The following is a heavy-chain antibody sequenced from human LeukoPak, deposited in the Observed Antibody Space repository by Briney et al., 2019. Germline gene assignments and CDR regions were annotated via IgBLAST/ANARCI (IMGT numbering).Heavy chain of an antibody. V-gene: IGHV3-73*01. CDR1: GFTFSGSA. D-gene: IGHD1-1*01. CDR2: IRSKANSYAT. CDR3: ARDFDDDLLERRRGGAFGI. J-gene: IGHJ3*02. Sequence: GGSLKLSCAASGFTFSGSAMHWVRQASGRGLEWVGRIRSKANSYATAYAASVEGRFTISRDDSKNTAYLQMNSLRAEDTAVYYCARDFDDDLLERRRGGAFGIWGQGTMVTVSS.